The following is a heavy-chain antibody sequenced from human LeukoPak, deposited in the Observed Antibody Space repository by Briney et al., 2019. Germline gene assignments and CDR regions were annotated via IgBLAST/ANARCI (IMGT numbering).Heavy chain of an antibody. CDR3: ARSVFGQRGFSAFDY. J-gene: IGHJ4*02. Sequence: SVKVSCKASGGTFSSYAISWVRQAPGQGLEWMGGIIPIFGTANYAQKFQGRVTITTDESTSTAYMELSSLRSEDTAVYYCARSVFGQRGFSAFDYWGQGTLVTISS. V-gene: IGHV1-69*05. CDR2: IIPIFGTA. CDR1: GGTFSSYA. D-gene: IGHD3-10*01.